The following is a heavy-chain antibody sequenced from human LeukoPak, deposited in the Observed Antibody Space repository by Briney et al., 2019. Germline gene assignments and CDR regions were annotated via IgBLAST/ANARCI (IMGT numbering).Heavy chain of an antibody. CDR3: ARLRSGYDYAFDI. Sequence: GGSLRLSCAASGFTFSSYWMSWVRQAPGKGLEWVANIKQDGSEKYYVDSVKGRFTISRDNAKNSLYLQMNSLRAEDTAVYYCARLRSGYDYAFDIWGQGTMVTVSS. J-gene: IGHJ3*02. D-gene: IGHD5-12*01. CDR2: IKQDGSEK. CDR1: GFTFSSYW. V-gene: IGHV3-7*01.